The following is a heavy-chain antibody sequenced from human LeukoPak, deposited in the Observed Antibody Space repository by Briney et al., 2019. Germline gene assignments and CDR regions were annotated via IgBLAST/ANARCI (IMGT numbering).Heavy chain of an antibody. CDR2: ISAYNGNT. CDR1: GYTFTSYG. V-gene: IGHV1-18*01. CDR3: ARDPDTNWFDP. Sequence: ASVTVSCKASGYTFTSYGISWVRQAPGQGIEWMGWISAYNGNTNYAQKLQGRVTMTTDTSTSTAYMELRSLRSDDTAVYYCARDPDTNWFDPWGQGTLVTVSS. J-gene: IGHJ5*02.